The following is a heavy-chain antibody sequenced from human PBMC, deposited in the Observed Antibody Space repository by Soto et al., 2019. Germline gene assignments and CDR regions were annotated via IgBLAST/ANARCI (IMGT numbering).Heavy chain of an antibody. CDR2: INAGNGNT. V-gene: IGHV1-3*01. D-gene: IGHD2-15*01. J-gene: IGHJ4*02. Sequence: QVQLVQSGAEVKKPGASVKVSCKASGYTFTSYAMHWVRQAPGQRLEWMGWINAGNGNTKYSQKFQGRVTITRDTSXSTAYMELSSLRSEDTAVYYCARVDCSGGSCYSGYWGQGTLVTVSS. CDR3: ARVDCSGGSCYSGY. CDR1: GYTFTSYA.